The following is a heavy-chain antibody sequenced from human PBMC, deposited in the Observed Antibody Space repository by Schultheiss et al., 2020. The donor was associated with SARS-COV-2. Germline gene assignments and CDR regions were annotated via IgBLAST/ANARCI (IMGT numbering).Heavy chain of an antibody. V-gene: IGHV4-61*05. Sequence: SETLSLTCTVSGGSISSGGYYWGWIRQPPGKGLEWIGYIYYSGSTNYNPSLKSRVTISVDTSKNQFSLQLNSVAPEDTAVYYCARWLHNERYFDYWGQGTLVTVSS. CDR1: GGSISSGGYY. J-gene: IGHJ4*02. CDR3: ARWLHNERYFDY. D-gene: IGHD5-12*01. CDR2: IYYSGST.